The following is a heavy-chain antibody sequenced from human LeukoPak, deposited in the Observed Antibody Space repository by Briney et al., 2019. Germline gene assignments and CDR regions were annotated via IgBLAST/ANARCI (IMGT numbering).Heavy chain of an antibody. J-gene: IGHJ4*02. D-gene: IGHD7-27*01. Sequence: SETLSLTCAVSGGSISSYYWSWIRQSPGKGLEWIGYIYYTETSYNPSLKSRVTISADTSKNQFSLKLYSVTAADTAVYYCATRKLGNDYWGQGTLVTVSS. CDR1: GGSISSYY. CDR3: ATRKLGNDY. CDR2: IYYTET. V-gene: IGHV4-59*01.